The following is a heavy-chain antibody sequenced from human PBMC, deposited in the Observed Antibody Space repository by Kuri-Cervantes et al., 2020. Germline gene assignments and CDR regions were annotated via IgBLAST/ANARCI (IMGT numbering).Heavy chain of an antibody. D-gene: IGHD3-10*01. Sequence: SETLSLTCTVSGGSINSGDFYWSWIRQPPGKGLEWIEYIFYSGTTFYNPSPKSRIAISIDTSKNQFSLKLSSVTAADTAVYYCARHDQEYNWFDPWGQGTLVTVSS. CDR3: ARHDQEYNWFDP. V-gene: IGHV4-30-4*01. CDR1: GGSINSGDFY. J-gene: IGHJ5*02. CDR2: IFYSGTT.